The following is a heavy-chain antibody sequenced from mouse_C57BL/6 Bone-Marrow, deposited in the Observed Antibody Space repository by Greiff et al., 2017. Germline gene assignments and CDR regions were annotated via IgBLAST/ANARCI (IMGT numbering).Heavy chain of an antibody. CDR2: IWSGGST. CDR1: GFSLTSYG. V-gene: IGHV2-5*01. Sequence: QVQLKESGPGLVQPSQSLSITCTVSGFSLTSYGVHWVRQTPGKGLEWLGVIWSGGSTDYNAAFMYRLSITMDNSKSKVFFKMNSLQADDTAIYYCDKNRSAVYYVYAMDYWCQGTATTVSS. D-gene: IGHD1-1*01. CDR3: DKNRSAVYYVYAMDY. J-gene: IGHJ4*01.